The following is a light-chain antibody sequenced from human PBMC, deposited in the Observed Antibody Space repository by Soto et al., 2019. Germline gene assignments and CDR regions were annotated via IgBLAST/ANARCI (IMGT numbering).Light chain of an antibody. J-gene: IGLJ1*01. CDR3: ISYTSSSTSYV. V-gene: IGLV2-14*01. Sequence: QSVLTPPASVSGSPGQSITISCTGTSSDVGGYNYVAWCQQHPGKVPRLMIYEVSNRPSGVSNRFSGSKSGSTASLTISGLQAEDEADYYCISYTSSSTSYVFGTGTKVTVL. CDR1: SSDVGGYNY. CDR2: EVS.